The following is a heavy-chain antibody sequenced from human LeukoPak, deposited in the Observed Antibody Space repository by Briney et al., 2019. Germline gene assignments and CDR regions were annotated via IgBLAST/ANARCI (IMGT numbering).Heavy chain of an antibody. CDR1: GYTFTGYY. CDR2: ISAYNGNT. Sequence: GASVKVSCKASGYTFTGYYMHWVRQAPGQGLEWMGWISAYNGNTNYAQKLQGRVTMTTDTSTSTAYMELRSLRSDDTAVYYCARDGEQQLVDYWGQGTLVTVSS. D-gene: IGHD6-13*01. V-gene: IGHV1-18*04. CDR3: ARDGEQQLVDY. J-gene: IGHJ4*02.